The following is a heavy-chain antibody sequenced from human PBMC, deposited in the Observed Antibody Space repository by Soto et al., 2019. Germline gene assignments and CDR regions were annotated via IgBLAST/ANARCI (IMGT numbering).Heavy chain of an antibody. CDR1: GYAFTSYG. CDR3: ARGGDILTGYYTAGWFDP. V-gene: IGHV1-18*01. J-gene: IGHJ5*02. D-gene: IGHD3-9*01. CDR2: ISAYNGNT. Sequence: QVQLVRSGAEVKKPGASVKVSCKASGYAFTSYGISWVRQAPGQGLEWMGWISAYNGNTNYAQKLQGRVTMTTDTSTSTAYMELRSLRSDDTAVYYCARGGDILTGYYTAGWFDPWGQGTLVTVSS.